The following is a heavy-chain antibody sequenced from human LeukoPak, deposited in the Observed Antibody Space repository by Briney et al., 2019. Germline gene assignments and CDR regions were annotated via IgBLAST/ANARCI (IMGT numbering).Heavy chain of an antibody. CDR3: ARVFCGITNYGMDV. D-gene: IGHD3-16*01. CDR2: ISSSSSYI. J-gene: IGHJ6*02. V-gene: IGHV3-21*01. CDR1: GFTFSNYR. Sequence: GGSLRLSCAASGFTFSNYRMNWVRQAPGKGLEWVTFISSSSSYIYYADSVKGRFTISRDNAKNSLYLQMNSLRAEDTAVYYCARVFCGITNYGMDVWGLGTTVTVSS.